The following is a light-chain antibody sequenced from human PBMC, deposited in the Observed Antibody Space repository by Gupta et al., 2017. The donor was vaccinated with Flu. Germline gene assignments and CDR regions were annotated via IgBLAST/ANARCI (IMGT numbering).Light chain of an antibody. Sequence: SITVSCTGTSSDVGAYNYVSWYQHHPDKAPKLIIYDVTNRPSGVSNRFSGSKSGNTASLTISGLQAEDEAAFYCSSYTSSGTLIFGGGTKVTGL. CDR3: SSYTSSGTLI. J-gene: IGLJ2*01. CDR1: SSDVGAYNY. V-gene: IGLV2-14*03. CDR2: DVT.